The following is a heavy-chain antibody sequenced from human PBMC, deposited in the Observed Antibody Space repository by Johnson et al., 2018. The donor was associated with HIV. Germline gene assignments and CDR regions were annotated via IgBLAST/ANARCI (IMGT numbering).Heavy chain of an antibody. Sequence: QVQLVESGGGVVRPGGSLRLSCAASGFTFSSYAMHWVRQAPGKGLEWVAVISYDGSEKYFADSVKGRFTISRDSSKNTLYLQMNSLRAGDTAVYYCARGGSRTTIFGVDINLGGFDIWGQGTRVTVSS. V-gene: IGHV3-30*04. CDR3: ARGGSRTTIFGVDINLGGFDI. J-gene: IGHJ3*02. D-gene: IGHD3-3*01. CDR1: GFTFSSYA. CDR2: ISYDGSEK.